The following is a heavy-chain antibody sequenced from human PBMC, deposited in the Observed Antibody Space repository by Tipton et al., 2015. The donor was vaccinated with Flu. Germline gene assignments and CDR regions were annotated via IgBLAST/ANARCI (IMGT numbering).Heavy chain of an antibody. J-gene: IGHJ4*01. CDR2: VYYRGDT. CDR3: ARVGTCHTRDCYFDF. V-gene: IGHV4-30-4*01. CDR1: ADSIGTGDSY. D-gene: IGHD1-26*01. Sequence: TLSLTCTVSADSIGTGDSYWSWLRQPPGKGLEWIGHVYYRGDTYINPSLKSRVAMSVDMSKNQFSLRLTSVTAADAAVYYCARVGTCHTRDCYFDFWGHGTLVAVSS.